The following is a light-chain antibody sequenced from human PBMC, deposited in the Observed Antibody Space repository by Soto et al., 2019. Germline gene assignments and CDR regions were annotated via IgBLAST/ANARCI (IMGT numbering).Light chain of an antibody. J-gene: IGKJ1*01. CDR1: QSVYSM. CDR3: QQYGSSGT. V-gene: IGKV3-15*01. Sequence: EIVMTQSPATLSVSPGERATLSCRASQSVYSMLAWYQQKPGQAPRLLIYDASTRATGIPASFSGSGSGTEFTLTISSLQSQDFAVYYCQQYGSSGTFGQGTKVEIK. CDR2: DAS.